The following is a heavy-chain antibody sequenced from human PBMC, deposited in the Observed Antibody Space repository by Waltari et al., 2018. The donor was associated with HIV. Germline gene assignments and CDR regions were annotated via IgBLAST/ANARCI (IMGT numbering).Heavy chain of an antibody. CDR3: AKATSSITIFGIVIGYFDY. D-gene: IGHD3-3*01. Sequence: DVQLVESGGGLVQPGRSLRPSCATSGFTFDQYSLHWVRKAPEKGLEWVSGVNWNSANIGYADSVKGRFTISRDNAKNSLYLQMNSLRPEDTALYYCAKATSSITIFGIVIGYFDYWGQGTLVTVSS. CDR1: GFTFDQYS. V-gene: IGHV3-9*01. J-gene: IGHJ4*02. CDR2: VNWNSANI.